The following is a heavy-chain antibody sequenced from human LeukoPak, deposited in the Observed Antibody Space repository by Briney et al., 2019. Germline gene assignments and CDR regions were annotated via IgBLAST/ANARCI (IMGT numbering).Heavy chain of an antibody. V-gene: IGHV4-59*01. CDR3: ARHRNDEDALDI. Sequence: SETLSLTCTVSGGSISSYYWSWIRQPPGKGLEWMGYIYYSGSTNYNPSLKSRVTISVDTSKSQFSLKLSSVTAADTAVYYCARHRNDEDALDIWGQGTMGTVSS. CDR2: IYYSGST. J-gene: IGHJ3*02. CDR1: GGSISSYY. D-gene: IGHD1-1*01.